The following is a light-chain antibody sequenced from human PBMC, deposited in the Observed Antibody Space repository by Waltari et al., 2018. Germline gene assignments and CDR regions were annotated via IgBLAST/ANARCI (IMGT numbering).Light chain of an antibody. V-gene: IGKV3-20*01. CDR3: QDYVRFPAT. CDR1: QSFSTA. Sequence: EIVLTQSPGPLSLSPGERATLASRASQSFSTALASYQQKPGQAARLLIYGASNRATGIPDRCSGSGCGNDFSLTISSLEDEDFAVYFCQDYVRFPATFGQGTKVEIK. J-gene: IGKJ1*01. CDR2: GAS.